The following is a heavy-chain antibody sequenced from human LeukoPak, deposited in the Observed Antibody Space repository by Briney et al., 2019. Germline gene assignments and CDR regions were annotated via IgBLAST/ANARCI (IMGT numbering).Heavy chain of an antibody. CDR1: GFTFNSYD. J-gene: IGHJ3*02. CDR2: IGTAGDT. Sequence: PGGSLRLSCAASGFTFNSYDMPWVCQATGKGLEWVSAIGTAGDTYYPGSLKGRFTISRENAKNSLYLQMNSLRAEDTAVYYCARDMVRGALGAFDIWGQGTMVTVSS. CDR3: ARDMVRGALGAFDI. V-gene: IGHV3-13*01. D-gene: IGHD3-10*01.